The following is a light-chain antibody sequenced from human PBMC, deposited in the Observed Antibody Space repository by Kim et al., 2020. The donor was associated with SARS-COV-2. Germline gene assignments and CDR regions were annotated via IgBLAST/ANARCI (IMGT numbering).Light chain of an antibody. Sequence: QSALTQPASVSGSPRQSITISCTGSNSDVGGYDYVSWYQQQPDKGPKLLIYDVSKRPSGVSNRFSGSKSGNTASLTISGLQAEDEADYYCSSSTTNNTLIFGGGTQLTVL. CDR1: NSDVGGYDY. CDR2: DVS. J-gene: IGLJ2*01. CDR3: SSSTTNNTLI. V-gene: IGLV2-14*03.